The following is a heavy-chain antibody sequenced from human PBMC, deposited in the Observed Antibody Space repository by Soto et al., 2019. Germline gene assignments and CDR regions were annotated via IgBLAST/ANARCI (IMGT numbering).Heavy chain of an antibody. J-gene: IGHJ4*02. CDR1: GYTFTSYG. CDR3: ARDGSAVAGDLPFDY. V-gene: IGHV1-18*04. Sequence: ASVKVSGEASGYTFTSYGISWVRQAPGQGLEWMGWISAYNGNTNYAQKLQGRVTMTTDTSTSTAYMELRSLRSDDTAVYYCARDGSAVAGDLPFDYWGQGTLVTVSS. D-gene: IGHD6-19*01. CDR2: ISAYNGNT.